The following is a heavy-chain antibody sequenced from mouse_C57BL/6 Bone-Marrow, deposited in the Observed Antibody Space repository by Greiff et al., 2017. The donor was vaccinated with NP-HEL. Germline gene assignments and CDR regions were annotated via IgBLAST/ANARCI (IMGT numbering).Heavy chain of an antibody. CDR2: ISNGGGST. J-gene: IGHJ2*01. CDR1: GFTFSDYY. CDR3: ARHWDTTGSYYFDY. D-gene: IGHD1-1*01. Sequence: EVQLVESGGGLVQPGGSLKLSCAASGFTFSDYYMYWVRQTPEKRLEWVAYISNGGGSTYYPDTVKGRFPISRDNAKNTLYLQMSRRKSEDTAMYYCARHWDTTGSYYFDYWGQGTTLTVSS. V-gene: IGHV5-12*01.